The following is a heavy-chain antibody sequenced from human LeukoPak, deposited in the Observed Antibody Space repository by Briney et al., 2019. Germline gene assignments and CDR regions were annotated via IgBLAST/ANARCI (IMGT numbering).Heavy chain of an antibody. CDR1: GGSFSGYY. V-gene: IGHV4-34*01. CDR3: ASRQLRVSGYRKAFDI. CDR2: INHSGST. D-gene: IGHD5-18*01. J-gene: IGHJ3*02. Sequence: TETLSLTCAIYGGSFSGYYWSWIRQPPGKGLEWNGEINHSGSTNSNPSRKSRDNISVDTSKNQFSLKLSSVTAADTAVYYCASRQLRVSGYRKAFDIWGQGTMVTVSS.